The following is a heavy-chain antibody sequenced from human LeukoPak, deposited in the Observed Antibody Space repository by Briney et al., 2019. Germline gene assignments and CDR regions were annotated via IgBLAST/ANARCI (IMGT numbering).Heavy chain of an antibody. V-gene: IGHV1-46*01. J-gene: IGHJ6*03. CDR1: GYTFTSYY. D-gene: IGHD3-22*01. Sequence: RASVKVSCKASGYTFTSYYRHWVRQAPGRGLEWVGIINPSGDPTTYAQKFQGRVTMTSDMSTSTVYMELSSLRSEDTAVYYCARSSGYYSSLFYMHVWGKGTTVTVSS. CDR3: ARSSGYYSSLFYMHV. CDR2: INPSGDPT.